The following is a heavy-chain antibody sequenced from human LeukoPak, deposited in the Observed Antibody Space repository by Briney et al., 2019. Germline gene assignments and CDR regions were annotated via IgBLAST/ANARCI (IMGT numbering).Heavy chain of an antibody. CDR1: GYTFTDYS. V-gene: IGHV1-2*02. J-gene: IGHJ4*02. D-gene: IGHD6-13*01. Sequence: GASVKLSCKASGYTFTDYSMHWVRQAPGQGLEWMGWINPNSGSTDYSEQFQGRVTMTRVTSISTAYLEVTRLTSDDTAVYLCGRDMIAAAGAGGWGQGTLVTVSS. CDR3: GRDMIAAAGAGG. CDR2: INPNSGST.